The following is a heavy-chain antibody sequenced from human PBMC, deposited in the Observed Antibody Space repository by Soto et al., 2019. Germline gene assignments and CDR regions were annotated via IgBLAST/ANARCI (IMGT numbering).Heavy chain of an antibody. CDR3: AKAVEMATISPFDY. CDR1: GFTFSSEA. V-gene: IGHV3-23*01. Sequence: GGSLILSCAASGFTFSSEAMSWVRQAPGKGLEWVSAIGGSGGSTYYADSVKGRFTISRDNSKNTLYLQMNSLRAEDTAVYYCAKAVEMATISPFDYWGQGTLVTVSS. CDR2: IGGSGGST. D-gene: IGHD5-12*01. J-gene: IGHJ4*02.